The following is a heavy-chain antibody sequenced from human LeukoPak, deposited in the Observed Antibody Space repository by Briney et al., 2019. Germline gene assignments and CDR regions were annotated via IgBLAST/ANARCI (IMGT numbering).Heavy chain of an antibody. J-gene: IGHJ4*02. CDR2: INPNSGGT. D-gene: IGHD4/OR15-4a*01. CDR1: GYTFTDYY. V-gene: IGHV1-2*02. CDR3: ATAANPQDCFDC. Sequence: GASVKVSCKASGYTFTDYYMHWVRQAPGQGLEWMGWINPNSGGTNYAQKFQGRVTMTRDTSISTAYMELSRLTSDDTAVYYCATAANPQDCFDCWGQRTLVTVSS.